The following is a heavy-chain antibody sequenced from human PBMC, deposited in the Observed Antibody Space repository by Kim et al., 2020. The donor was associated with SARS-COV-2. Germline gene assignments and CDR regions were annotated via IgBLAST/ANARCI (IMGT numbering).Heavy chain of an antibody. CDR1: GFTFSSYS. CDR3: ARDRVWPGGMDA. V-gene: IGHV3-21*01. D-gene: IGHD6-13*01. J-gene: IGHJ6*02. Sequence: GGSLRLSCAASGFTFSSYSMHWVRQAPGKGLEWVSSITSSSSYKYYADSVKGRFTISRDNAKNSLYLQMNSLRAEDTAVYYCARDRVWPGGMDAWGHGSTVTVSS. CDR2: ITSSSSYK.